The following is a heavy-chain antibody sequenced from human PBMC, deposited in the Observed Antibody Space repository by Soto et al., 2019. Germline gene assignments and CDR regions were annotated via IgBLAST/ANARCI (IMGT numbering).Heavy chain of an antibody. V-gene: IGHV1-69*01. D-gene: IGHD4-17*01. J-gene: IGHJ3*02. CDR2: VIPTLATA. Sequence: QVQLVQSGAEVKKPGSSVKVSCKTSGGPFNNHAINWVRQAPGQGLEWVGLVIPTLATADYAQKFQGRVTMTADEVTNTAYMELSSLRSDDTGVYYCASDYGEIDAFDIWGQGKLVTVSS. CDR1: GGPFNNHA. CDR3: ASDYGEIDAFDI.